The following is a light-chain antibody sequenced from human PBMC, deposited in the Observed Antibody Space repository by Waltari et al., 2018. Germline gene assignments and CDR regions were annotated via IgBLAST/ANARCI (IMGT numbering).Light chain of an antibody. CDR1: QSISSY. CDR2: AAS. CDR3: QQSFSTPLT. Sequence: DVQMTQSPSSLSASLGDRVTITCRAGQSISSYLNWYQHKPGMAQKLLIYAASTLQSGVPSRFSGSGSGTDFTLTISSLQPEDFATYYCQQSFSTPLTFGGGTKVEIK. J-gene: IGKJ4*01. V-gene: IGKV1-39*01.